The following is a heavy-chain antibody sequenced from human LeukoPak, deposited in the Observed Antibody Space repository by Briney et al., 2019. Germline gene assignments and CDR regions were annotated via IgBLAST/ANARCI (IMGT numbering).Heavy chain of an antibody. CDR1: GASFTSYN. J-gene: IGHJ4*02. CDR2: IYTSGST. Sequence: SETLSLTCTVSGASFTSYNWGWIRQSAGKGLEWIGRIYTSGSTNYNPSLESRVTISVDTSKNQFSLKLSSVTAADTAVYYCAGFPTTVTTSDYFDYWGQGTLVTVSS. V-gene: IGHV4-4*07. CDR3: AGFPTTVTTSDYFDY. D-gene: IGHD4-17*01.